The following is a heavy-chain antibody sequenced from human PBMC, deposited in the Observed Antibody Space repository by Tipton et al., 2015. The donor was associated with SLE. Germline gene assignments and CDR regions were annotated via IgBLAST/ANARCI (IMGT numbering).Heavy chain of an antibody. D-gene: IGHD3-10*01. CDR3: ARGDGITMVQGQDYFDY. CDR1: GGSFSGYY. Sequence: TLSLTCAVSGGSFSGYYWSWIRQPPGKGLEWIGEINHSGSTNYNPSLKSRVTISVDTSKNQFSLKLSSVTAADTAVYYCARGDGITMVQGQDYFDYWGRGTLVTVSS. J-gene: IGHJ4*02. CDR2: INHSGST. V-gene: IGHV4-34*01.